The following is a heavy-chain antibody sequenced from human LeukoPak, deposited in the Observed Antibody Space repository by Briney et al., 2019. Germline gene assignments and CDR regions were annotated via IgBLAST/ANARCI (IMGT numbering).Heavy chain of an antibody. V-gene: IGHV3-7*01. D-gene: IGHD3-10*01. CDR2: IKYDGSVK. Sequence: GGSLRLSCAASGFTLSNCWMTWVNLSPGKGLEWVAIIKYDGSVKYYVDSVKGRFTISRDNANNSLYLQMSSLRAEDTAVYYCARGGHRQKEFWGQGTLVTVSS. CDR1: GFTLSNCW. CDR3: ARGGHRQKEF. J-gene: IGHJ4*02.